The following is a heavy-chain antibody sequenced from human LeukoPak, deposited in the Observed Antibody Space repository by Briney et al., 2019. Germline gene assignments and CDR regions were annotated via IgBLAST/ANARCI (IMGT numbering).Heavy chain of an antibody. CDR1: GFTSTSAG. J-gene: IGHJ4*02. D-gene: IGHD3-22*01. V-gene: IGHV3-30*18. Sequence: GSLRLSCAASGFTSTSAGMPWVRQAPGKGLEWVAVATYDGSEVHYADSVKGRFTISRDTSRNTLHLQMNSLRVEDTAIYYFVKAQTSGCFRVADFWGQGTLVTVSS. CDR2: ATYDGSEV. CDR3: VKAQTSGCFRVADF.